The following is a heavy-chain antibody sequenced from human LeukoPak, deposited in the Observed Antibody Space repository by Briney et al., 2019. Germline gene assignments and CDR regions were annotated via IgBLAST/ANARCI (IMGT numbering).Heavy chain of an antibody. CDR1: GFTFSSYW. Sequence: GGSLRLSCAASGFTFSSYWMSWVRQAPGKGLEWVANINQDETKKSYVDSAMGRFTISRDNANNALYLQMNSLRVEDTAVYYCARAQNYNFDHWGQGTLVTVSS. J-gene: IGHJ4*02. V-gene: IGHV3-7*04. CDR3: ARAQNYNFDH. D-gene: IGHD1-7*01. CDR2: INQDETKK.